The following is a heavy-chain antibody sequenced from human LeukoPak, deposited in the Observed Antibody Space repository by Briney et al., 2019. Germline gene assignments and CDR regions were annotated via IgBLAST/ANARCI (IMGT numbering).Heavy chain of an antibody. Sequence: ASVKVSCKASGYTFTGYYMHWVRQAPGQGLEWVGWINPKNGGSNYAQKFQGRVTMTRDRSISTAYMELSRLTSDDTAVYYCARDSRYCSSTSCLIPYYYYYYMDVWGKGTTVTVSS. CDR2: INPKNGGS. D-gene: IGHD2-2*01. V-gene: IGHV1-2*02. CDR1: GYTFTGYY. CDR3: ARDSRYCSSTSCLIPYYYYYYMDV. J-gene: IGHJ6*03.